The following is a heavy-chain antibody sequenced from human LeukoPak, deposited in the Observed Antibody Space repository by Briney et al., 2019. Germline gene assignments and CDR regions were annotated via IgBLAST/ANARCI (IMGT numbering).Heavy chain of an antibody. V-gene: IGHV3-30*14. D-gene: IGHD4-17*01. CDR2: TSFDESNK. CDR3: AGGLRSGLIDY. Sequence: GGSLRLSCAGFGFTFSGYSMHWVRQAPGKGLEWVAVTSFDESNKYYADSVKGRFTISRDNSKNTMYLQMNSLRAEDTAVYYCAGGLRSGLIDYWGQGTLVTVSS. J-gene: IGHJ4*02. CDR1: GFTFSGYS.